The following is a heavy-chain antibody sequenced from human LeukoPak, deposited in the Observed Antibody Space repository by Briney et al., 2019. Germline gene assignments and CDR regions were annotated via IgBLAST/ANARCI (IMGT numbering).Heavy chain of an antibody. D-gene: IGHD5-18*01. J-gene: IGHJ4*02. CDR2: MNTDVSDI. CDR1: GFTFSDYW. CDR3: ARGSGYYYFDY. Sequence: GGSLRLSCGASGFTFSDYWMQWVRHAPGKGLVWVLGMNTDVSDIRYADSVKGRFTISRHNAMNTVYLQMNSLRAEDTAMFYCARGSGYYYFDYWGQGALVTVSS. V-gene: IGHV3-74*01.